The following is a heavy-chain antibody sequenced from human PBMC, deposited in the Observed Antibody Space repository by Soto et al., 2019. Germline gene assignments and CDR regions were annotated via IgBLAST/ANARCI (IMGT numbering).Heavy chain of an antibody. CDR1: GYSFTSYW. CDR2: IDPSDSYT. D-gene: IGHD6-19*01. CDR3: ARHGSSGWYSPLTVYNWFDP. V-gene: IGHV5-10-1*01. Sequence: GESLKISCKGSGYSFTSYWISWVRQMPGKGLEWMGRIDPSDSYTNYSPSFQGHVTISADKSISTAYLQWSSLKASDTAMYYCARHGSSGWYSPLTVYNWFDPWCQGTLLTVSS. J-gene: IGHJ5*02.